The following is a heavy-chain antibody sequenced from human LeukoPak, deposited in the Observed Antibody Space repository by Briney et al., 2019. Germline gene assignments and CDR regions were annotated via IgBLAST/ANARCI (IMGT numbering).Heavy chain of an antibody. J-gene: IGHJ4*02. CDR1: GFTFSNFA. Sequence: PGGSLRLSCAASGFTFSNFAMSWVRQAPGKGLEWVSAISGGGGSTYYADSVKGRFTISRDNSKNTLYLQMNGLRADDTAVYYCAKAPPSTVTPYCFDYWGQGTLVTVSS. CDR2: ISGGGGST. V-gene: IGHV3-23*01. D-gene: IGHD4-17*01. CDR3: AKAPPSTVTPYCFDY.